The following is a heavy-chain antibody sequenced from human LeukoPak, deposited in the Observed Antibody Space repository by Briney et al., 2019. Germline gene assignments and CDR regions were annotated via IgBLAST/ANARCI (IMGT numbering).Heavy chain of an antibody. D-gene: IGHD3-3*01. CDR1: GYTFTSYD. CDR2: MNPNSGNT. Sequence: ASVKVSCKASGYTFTSYDINWVRQATGQGLEWMGWMNPNSGNTGYAQKFQGRVTMTRNTSISTACMELSSLRSEDTAVYYCARGAPKYYDFWSGYYGYYYYGMDVWGQGTTVTVSS. J-gene: IGHJ6*02. CDR3: ARGAPKYYDFWSGYYGYYYYGMDV. V-gene: IGHV1-8*01.